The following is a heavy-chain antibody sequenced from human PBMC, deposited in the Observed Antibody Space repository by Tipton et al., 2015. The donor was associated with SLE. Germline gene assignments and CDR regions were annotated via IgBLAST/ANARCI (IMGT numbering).Heavy chain of an antibody. Sequence: TLSLTCTVSGYSISSGYYWGWIRQPPGKGLEWIGSIYHSGSTYCNPSLKSRVTISVDTSKNQFSLKLSSVTAADTAVYYCARDPVAAAGSFDYWGQGTLVTVSS. CDR2: IYHSGST. CDR1: GYSISSGYY. D-gene: IGHD6-13*01. CDR3: ARDPVAAAGSFDY. V-gene: IGHV4-38-2*02. J-gene: IGHJ4*02.